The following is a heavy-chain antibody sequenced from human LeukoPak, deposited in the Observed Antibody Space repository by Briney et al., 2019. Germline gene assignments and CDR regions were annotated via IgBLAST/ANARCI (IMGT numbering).Heavy chain of an antibody. J-gene: IGHJ2*01. V-gene: IGHV3-53*01. Sequence: GGSLRLSCAASGFSVSTNYMNWVRQAPGKGLEWVSILYSGSSTYYTDSVKGRFAISRDNSRNTLYLHMTNLRAEDTAVYYCARVGDHYHWYLDLWGRGSLLTVSS. CDR3: ARVGDHYHWYLDL. CDR2: LYSGSST. D-gene: IGHD3-10*01. CDR1: GFSVSTNY.